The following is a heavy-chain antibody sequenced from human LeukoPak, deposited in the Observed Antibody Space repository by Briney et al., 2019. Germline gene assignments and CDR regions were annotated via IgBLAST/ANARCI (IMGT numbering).Heavy chain of an antibody. CDR2: ISSSGSNI. V-gene: IGHV3-11*01. J-gene: IGHJ4*02. CDR3: AKGTRYYYDSSGYLTDYFDY. D-gene: IGHD3-22*01. Sequence: GGSLRLSCAASGFTFSDYYMSWIRQAPGKGLEGVLYISSSGSNIYYADSVKGRFTISRDNSKNTLYLQMNSLRAEDTAVYYCAKGTRYYYDSSGYLTDYFDYWGQGTLVTVSS. CDR1: GFTFSDYY.